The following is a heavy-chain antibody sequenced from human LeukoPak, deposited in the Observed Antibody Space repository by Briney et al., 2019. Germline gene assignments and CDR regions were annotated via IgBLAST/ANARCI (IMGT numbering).Heavy chain of an antibody. D-gene: IGHD3-9*01. Sequence: GASVKVSCKASGYTFTSYDINWVRQATGQGLEWMGWMNPNSGNTGYAQKFQGRVTITRNTSISTAYMELSSLRSEDTAVYYCARGHYHIHVYYYYYMDVWGKGTTVTVSS. V-gene: IGHV1-8*02. CDR1: GYTFTSYD. CDR3: ARGHYHIHVYYYYYMDV. J-gene: IGHJ6*03. CDR2: MNPNSGNT.